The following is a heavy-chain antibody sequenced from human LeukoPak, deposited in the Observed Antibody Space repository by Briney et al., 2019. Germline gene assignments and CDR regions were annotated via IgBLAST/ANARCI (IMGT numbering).Heavy chain of an antibody. CDR2: ISDSGVRT. CDR3: AKDYSYPFY. Sequence: PGGSLRLSCAASGFTFNNYAMSWVRQAPGKGLEWVSSISDSGVRTYYAESVKGRFTISRDNSKNTLYLQMNSLRVDDTAVYYCAKDYSYPFYWGQGTLVTVSS. J-gene: IGHJ4*02. V-gene: IGHV3-23*01. CDR1: GFTFNNYA. D-gene: IGHD3-16*02.